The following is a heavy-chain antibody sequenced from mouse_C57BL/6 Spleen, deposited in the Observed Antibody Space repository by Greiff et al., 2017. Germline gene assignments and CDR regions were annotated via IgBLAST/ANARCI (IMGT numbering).Heavy chain of an antibody. V-gene: IGHV5-6*01. CDR3: ASDSSGFAWFAY. D-gene: IGHD3-2*02. CDR2: ISSGGSYT. J-gene: IGHJ3*01. CDR1: GFTFSRYG. Sequence: EVQVVESGGDLVKPGGSLKLSCAASGFTFSRYGMSWVRQTPDKRLEWVATISSGGSYTYYPDSVKGRFTISRDNAKNTLYLQMRSLKSEDTAMYYCASDSSGFAWFAYWGQGTLVTVSA.